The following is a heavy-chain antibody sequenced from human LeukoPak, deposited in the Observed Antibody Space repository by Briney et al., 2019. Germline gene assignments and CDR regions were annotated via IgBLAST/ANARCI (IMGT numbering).Heavy chain of an antibody. D-gene: IGHD4-17*01. CDR1: GYSFASHW. CDR2: IYPGDSDT. Sequence: PGESLKISCKGSGYSFASHWITWVRQVPGKGLEWMGIIYPGDSDTRYSPSFQGQVTISADKSISTAYLQWSSLKASDTAVYFCARHLLDGAVTTALDYWGQGTLVTVSS. J-gene: IGHJ4*02. V-gene: IGHV5-51*01. CDR3: ARHLLDGAVTTALDY.